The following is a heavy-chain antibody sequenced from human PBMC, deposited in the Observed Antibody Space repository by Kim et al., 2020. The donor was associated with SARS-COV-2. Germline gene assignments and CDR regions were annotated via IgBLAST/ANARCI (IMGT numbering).Heavy chain of an antibody. Sequence: ASVKVSCKVSGYTLTELSMHWVRQAPGKGLEWMGGFDPEDGETIYAQKFQGRVTMTEDTSTDTAYMELSSLRSEDTAVYYCATDKSWIGYFDYWGQGTLVTVSS. D-gene: IGHD5-12*01. CDR1: GYTLTELS. J-gene: IGHJ4*02. CDR3: ATDKSWIGYFDY. CDR2: FDPEDGET. V-gene: IGHV1-24*01.